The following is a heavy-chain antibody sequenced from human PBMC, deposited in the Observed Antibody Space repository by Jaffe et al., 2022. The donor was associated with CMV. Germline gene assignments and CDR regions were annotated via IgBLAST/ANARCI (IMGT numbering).Heavy chain of an antibody. Sequence: QVQLVESGGGVVQPGRSLRLSCAASGFTFSSYGMHWVRQAPGKGLEWVAVISYDGSNKYYADSVKGRFTISRDNSKNTLYLQMNSLRAEDTAVYYCAKEVEGYDILTGYPQAHYYGMDVWGQGTTVTVSS. V-gene: IGHV3-30*18. CDR2: ISYDGSNK. D-gene: IGHD3-9*01. CDR1: GFTFSSYG. CDR3: AKEVEGYDILTGYPQAHYYGMDV. J-gene: IGHJ6*02.